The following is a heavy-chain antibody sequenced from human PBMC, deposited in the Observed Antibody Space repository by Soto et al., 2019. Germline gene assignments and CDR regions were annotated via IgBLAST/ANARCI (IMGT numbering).Heavy chain of an antibody. V-gene: IGHV3-23*01. CDR1: GFTFSSYA. CDR2: ISGSGGST. D-gene: IGHD6-13*01. Sequence: PGGSLRLSCAASGFTFSSYAMGWVRQAPGKGLEWVSAISGSGGSTYYADSVKGRFTISRDNSKNTLYLQMNSLRAEDTAVYYCAKSSDSIAAAPGDYWGQGTLVTVSS. J-gene: IGHJ4*02. CDR3: AKSSDSIAAAPGDY.